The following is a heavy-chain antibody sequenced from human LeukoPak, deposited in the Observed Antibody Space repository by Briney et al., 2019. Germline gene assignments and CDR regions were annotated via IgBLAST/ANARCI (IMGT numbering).Heavy chain of an antibody. D-gene: IGHD4-11*01. CDR3: AKLISVTSIFDY. CDR2: ISGSGGST. Sequence: GGSLRLSCAASGFTFSSYWMSWVRQAPGKGLEWVSAISGSGGSTYYADSVKGRFTISRDNSKNTLYLQMNGLRAEDTAVYYCAKLISVTSIFDYWGQGTLVTVSS. CDR1: GFTFSSYW. V-gene: IGHV3-23*01. J-gene: IGHJ4*02.